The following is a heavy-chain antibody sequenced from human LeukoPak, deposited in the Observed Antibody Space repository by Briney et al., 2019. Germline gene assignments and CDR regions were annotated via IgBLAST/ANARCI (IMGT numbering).Heavy chain of an antibody. CDR1: GGSISSYY. Sequence: SETLSLTCTVSGGSISSYYWSWIRQPPGKGLEWIGYIYYSGSTNYNPSLKSRITISVDTSKNQFSLKLSSVTAADTAVYYCAREGPTHYYDSSGIWDYWGQGTLVTVSS. D-gene: IGHD3-22*01. J-gene: IGHJ4*02. CDR2: IYYSGST. V-gene: IGHV4-59*01. CDR3: AREGPTHYYDSSGIWDY.